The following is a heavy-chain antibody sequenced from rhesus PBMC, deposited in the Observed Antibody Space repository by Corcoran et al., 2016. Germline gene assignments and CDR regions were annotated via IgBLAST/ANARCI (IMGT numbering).Heavy chain of an antibody. CDR1: GFTFSTSG. V-gene: IGHV3-30*02. CDR2: IKRQRDGETP. J-gene: IGHJ5-2*02. D-gene: IGHD3-28*01. CDR3: TTGLYSLDV. Sequence: EVQLVESGAGLGQSGGSLRLSCEASGFTFSTSGMNGVRQVSGKGLEWVARIKRQRDGETPDYATSVKGRFTISRDDSKNMVYLQMNSLETADTAVYFCTTGLYSLDVWGRGVLVTVSS.